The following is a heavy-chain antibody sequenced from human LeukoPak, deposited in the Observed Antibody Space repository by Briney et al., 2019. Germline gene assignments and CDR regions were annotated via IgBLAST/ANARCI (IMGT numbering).Heavy chain of an antibody. V-gene: IGHV3-30*04. D-gene: IGHD3-16*01. CDR3: AKDFRGDDYMDV. CDR2: ISYDGSNK. Sequence: GGSLRLSCAASGFTFSSYAMHWVRQAPGKGLEWVAVISYDGSNKYYADSVKGRFTISRDNSKNTLYLQMNSLRAEDTAVYYCAKDFRGDDYMDVWGKGTTVTVSS. CDR1: GFTFSSYA. J-gene: IGHJ6*03.